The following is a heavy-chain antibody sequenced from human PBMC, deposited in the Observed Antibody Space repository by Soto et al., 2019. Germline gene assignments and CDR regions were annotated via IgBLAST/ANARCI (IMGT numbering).Heavy chain of an antibody. CDR2: ISSSSSYI. CDR1: GFTFSSYS. CDR3: ARGAISRGWYAGWFVP. J-gene: IGHJ5*02. Sequence: EVQLVESGGGLVKPGGSLRLSCAASGFTFSSYSMNWVRQAPGKGLEWVSSISSSSSYIYYADSVKGRFTISRDNAKNSLYLQMNSLRAEDTAVYYCARGAISRGWYAGWFVPWGQGPLVTVSS. V-gene: IGHV3-21*01. D-gene: IGHD6-19*01.